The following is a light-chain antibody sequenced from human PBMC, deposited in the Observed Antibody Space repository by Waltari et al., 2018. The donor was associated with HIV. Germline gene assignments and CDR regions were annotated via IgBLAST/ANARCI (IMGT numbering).Light chain of an antibody. CDR1: RSNIGSNT. Sequence: QSVLTQPPSASGTPGQRVIISCSGNRSNIGSNTVNWYKQFSGAAPTLLIYINNQRPSAVPDRFSGSKSGSAASLAISGLKSEDEAYYHCATWDDALSGPVFGAGTKLTV. CDR3: ATWDDALSGPV. J-gene: IGLJ3*02. V-gene: IGLV1-44*01. CDR2: INN.